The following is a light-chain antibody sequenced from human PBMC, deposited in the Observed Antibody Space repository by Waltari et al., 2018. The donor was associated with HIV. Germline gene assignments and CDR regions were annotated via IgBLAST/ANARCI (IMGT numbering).Light chain of an antibody. CDR1: TGILTINHH. V-gene: IGLV7-46*01. CDR3: LLSYGSVRL. Sequence: QPVVTQGPSLTVSPGGTVILTFGFTTGILTINHHPYCFQQKPCQAPRTLVYQETDKHSWTPARFSPSFLGGKAALTLTAAQPEDEADYYCLLSYGSVRLFGGGTRLTV. CDR2: QET. J-gene: IGLJ2*01.